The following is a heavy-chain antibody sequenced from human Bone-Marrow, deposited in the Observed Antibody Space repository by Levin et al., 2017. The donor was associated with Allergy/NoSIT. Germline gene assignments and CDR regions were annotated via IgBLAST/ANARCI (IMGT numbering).Heavy chain of an antibody. CDR2: ISGNGNSK. D-gene: IGHD6-19*01. J-gene: IGHJ5*02. V-gene: IGHV3-30*18. CDR1: GFTFYNHG. Sequence: PGGSLRLSCAASGFTFYNHGIHWVRQAPGKGLEWVALISGNGNSKNYADSVKGRFTISRDNSKNTLYLQMNSLRGEDTAVYYCAKDHGITVPGAPNWFDPWGPGTLVTVSS. CDR3: AKDHGITVPGAPNWFDP.